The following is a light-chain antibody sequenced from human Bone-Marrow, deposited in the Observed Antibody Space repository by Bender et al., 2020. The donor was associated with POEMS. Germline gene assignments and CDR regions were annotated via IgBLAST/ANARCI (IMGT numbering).Light chain of an antibody. CDR3: QVWDNTDNHHVV. CDR2: DES. J-gene: IGLJ2*01. Sequence: SYVLTQPPSVSVAPGRTATITCGGNNIGGRGVHWYQQKPGQAPVLVVQDESARPSGIPDRFSGSNSGNTATLTISRVEVGDEADYYCQVWDNTDNHHVVFGGGSRLTVL. V-gene: IGLV3-21*03. CDR1: NIGGRG.